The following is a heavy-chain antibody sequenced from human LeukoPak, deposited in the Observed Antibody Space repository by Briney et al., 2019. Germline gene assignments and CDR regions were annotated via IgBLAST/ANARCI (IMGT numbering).Heavy chain of an antibody. V-gene: IGHV3-20*04. Sequence: GGSLRLSCAASGFTFEDYAMSWVRQGQGKGLEWVAGINWNGASAGYGDSVKGRFTISRDNAKKSLYLQMNGLRAEDTALYYCARGQYCRSTSCYLYMDVWGKGTKITVSS. J-gene: IGHJ6*03. D-gene: IGHD2-2*01. CDR3: ARGQYCRSTSCYLYMDV. CDR2: INWNGASA. CDR1: GFTFEDYA.